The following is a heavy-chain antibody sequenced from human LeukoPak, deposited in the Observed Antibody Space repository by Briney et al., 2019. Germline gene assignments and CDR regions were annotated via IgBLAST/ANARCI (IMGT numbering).Heavy chain of an antibody. CDR2: IYYSGST. CDR3: ASIRYGSGIDY. J-gene: IGHJ4*02. D-gene: IGHD3-10*01. V-gene: IGHV4-31*03. Sequence: SETLSLTCTVSGGSISSGGYYWSWIRQHPGKGPEWIGYIYYSGSTYYNPSLKSRVTISVDTSKNQFSLKLSSVTAADTAVYYCASIRYGSGIDYWGQGTLVTVSS. CDR1: GGSISSGGYY.